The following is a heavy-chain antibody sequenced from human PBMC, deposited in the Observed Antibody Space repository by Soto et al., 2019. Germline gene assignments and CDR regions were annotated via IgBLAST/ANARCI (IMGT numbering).Heavy chain of an antibody. D-gene: IGHD3-9*01. Sequence: GGSLRLSCAASGFTFSSYAMHWVRQAPGKGLEWVAVISYDGSNKYYADSVKGRFTISRDNSKNTLYLQMNSLRAEDTAVYYCAREPPIVTLDYWGQGTLVTVSS. CDR3: AREPPIVTLDY. V-gene: IGHV3-30-3*01. CDR2: ISYDGSNK. CDR1: GFTFSSYA. J-gene: IGHJ4*02.